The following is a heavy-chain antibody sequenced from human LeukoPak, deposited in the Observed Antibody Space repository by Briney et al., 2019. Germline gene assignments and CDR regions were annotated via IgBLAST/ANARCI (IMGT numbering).Heavy chain of an antibody. Sequence: PGRSLRLSCAASGFTFSSYAMHWVRQAPGNGLEWVAVISYGGSNKYYADSVKGRFTISRDNSKNTLYLQMNSLRSEDTAVYYCARAAGNVFDIWGQGTMVTVSS. J-gene: IGHJ3*02. D-gene: IGHD6-19*01. V-gene: IGHV3-30*01. CDR1: GFTFSSYA. CDR2: ISYGGSNK. CDR3: ARAAGNVFDI.